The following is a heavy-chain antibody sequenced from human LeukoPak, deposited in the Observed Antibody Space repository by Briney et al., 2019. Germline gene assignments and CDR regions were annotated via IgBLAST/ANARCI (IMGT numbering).Heavy chain of an antibody. CDR2: ISSSSSYI. D-gene: IGHD2-15*01. CDR1: GFTFSSYS. V-gene: IGHV3-21*01. Sequence: GGSLRLSCAASGFTFSSYSMNWVRQAPGKGLEWVSSISSSSSYIYYADSVKGRFTISRDNAKNSLHLQMNSLRAEDTAVYYCARDSLVVVAATSAQSDYWGQGTLVTVSS. CDR3: ARDSLVVVAATSAQSDY. J-gene: IGHJ4*02.